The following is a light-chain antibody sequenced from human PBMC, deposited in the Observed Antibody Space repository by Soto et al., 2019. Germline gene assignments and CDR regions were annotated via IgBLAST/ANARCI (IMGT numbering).Light chain of an antibody. CDR1: QRVSTN. J-gene: IGKJ1*01. V-gene: IGKV3-15*01. CDR2: GAS. Sequence: VLTQSPGTLSLSPGERATLSCRASQRVSTNLAWYQQKPGQAPRLLIYGASTRATGIPARFSGSGSGTEFTLTISSLQSEDFAVYYCQQYNNWPGTFGQGTKVDIK. CDR3: QQYNNWPGT.